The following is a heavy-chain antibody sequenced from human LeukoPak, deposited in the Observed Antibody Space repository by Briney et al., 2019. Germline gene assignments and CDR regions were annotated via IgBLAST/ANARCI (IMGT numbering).Heavy chain of an antibody. D-gene: IGHD3-3*01. J-gene: IGHJ4*02. CDR2: IKQDGSEK. CDR3: ARDTTRWTIFGVVINYFDY. CDR1: GFTFSSYW. Sequence: GGSLRLSCAASGFTFSSYWMSWVRQAPGKGLEWVAKIKQDGSEKYYVDSVKGRFTISRDNAKNSLYLQMNSLRAEDTAVYYCARDTTRWTIFGVVINYFDYWGQGTLVTVSS. V-gene: IGHV3-7*01.